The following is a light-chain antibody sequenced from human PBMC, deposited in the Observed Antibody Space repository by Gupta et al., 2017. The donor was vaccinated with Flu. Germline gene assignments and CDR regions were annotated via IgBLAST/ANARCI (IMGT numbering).Light chain of an antibody. CDR3: QYDATSPFT. J-gene: IGKJ3*01. Sequence: VFTHSPDTLSLSPRERDTRSCRASHSTSNYVAWYQQKSGQAPRLVIYGVSNRATDIPDRFSGSGSGTDFTLTINRLDPEDFAVYYCQYDATSPFTFGHGTRVDI. CDR1: HSTSNY. V-gene: IGKV3-20*01. CDR2: GVS.